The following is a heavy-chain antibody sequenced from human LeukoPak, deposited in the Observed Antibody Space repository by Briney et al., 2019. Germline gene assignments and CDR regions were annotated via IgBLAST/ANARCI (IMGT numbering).Heavy chain of an antibody. Sequence: PSETLSLTCGVYGGSFSGYYWSWIRQPPGKGLEWIGEINDSGSTNYNPSLKSRATISADTSKNQFSLNLSSVTAADAAVYYCARLPAGWFDPWGQGTLVTVSS. D-gene: IGHD6-13*01. J-gene: IGHJ5*02. CDR1: GGSFSGYY. CDR3: ARLPAGWFDP. CDR2: INDSGST. V-gene: IGHV4-34*01.